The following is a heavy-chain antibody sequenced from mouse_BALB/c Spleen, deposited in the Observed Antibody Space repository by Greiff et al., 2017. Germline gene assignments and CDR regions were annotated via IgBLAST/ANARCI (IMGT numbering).Heavy chain of an antibody. D-gene: IGHD2-4*01. CDR2: IDPANGNT. V-gene: IGHV14-3*02. CDR1: GFNIKDSY. Sequence: VQLQQSGAELVKPGASVKLSCTASGFNIKDSYMHWVKQRPEQGLEWIGRIDPANGNTKYDPKFQGKATITADTSSNTAYLQLSSLTSEDTAVYYCATSTMITRAYWGQGTLVTVSA. CDR3: ATSTMITRAY. J-gene: IGHJ3*01.